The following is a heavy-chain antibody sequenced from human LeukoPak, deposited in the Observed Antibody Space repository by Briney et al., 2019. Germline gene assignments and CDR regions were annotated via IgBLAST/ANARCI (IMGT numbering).Heavy chain of an antibody. CDR2: IYTSGST. CDR3: ARNRITMVRGVILDAFDI. CDR1: GGSISSYY. J-gene: IGHJ3*02. Sequence: PETLSLTCTVSGGSISSYYWSWIRQPAGKGLEWIGRIYTSGSTNYNPSLKSRVTMSVDTSKNQFSLKLSSVTAADTAVYYCARNRITMVRGVILDAFDIWGQGTMVTVSS. V-gene: IGHV4-4*07. D-gene: IGHD3-10*01.